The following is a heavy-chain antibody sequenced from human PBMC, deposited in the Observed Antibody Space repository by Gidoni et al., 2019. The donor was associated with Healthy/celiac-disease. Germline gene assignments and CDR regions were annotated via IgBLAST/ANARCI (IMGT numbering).Heavy chain of an antibody. CDR1: GVTFSSYA. J-gene: IGHJ4*02. CDR2: ISGSGGST. Sequence: EVQLLESGGGLVQPGGSLRLSWAASGVTFSSYAMSWVRQAPGKGLEWVSAISGSGGSTSYAASVKGRFTISRDNSKNTLYLQMNSLRAEDTAVYYCAKLFSVSLHRGYYFDYWGQGTLVTVSS. V-gene: IGHV3-23*01. CDR3: AKLFSVSLHRGYYFDY. D-gene: IGHD1-26*01.